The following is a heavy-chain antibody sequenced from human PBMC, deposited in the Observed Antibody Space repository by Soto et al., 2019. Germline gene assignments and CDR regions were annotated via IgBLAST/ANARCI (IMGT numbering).Heavy chain of an antibody. CDR3: ARDRGSGSWGYYGMDV. J-gene: IGHJ6*02. Sequence: QVQLQESGPGLVKPSQTLSLTCTVSGGSVSSGGYYWSWIRQHPGKGLESIGYIYYSGSTYYNPSLKSRVTISVDTSKNQFSLKLSSVTAADTAVYYCARDRGSGSWGYYGMDVWGQGTTVTVSS. V-gene: IGHV4-31*03. CDR2: IYYSGST. D-gene: IGHD3-10*01. CDR1: GGSVSSGGYY.